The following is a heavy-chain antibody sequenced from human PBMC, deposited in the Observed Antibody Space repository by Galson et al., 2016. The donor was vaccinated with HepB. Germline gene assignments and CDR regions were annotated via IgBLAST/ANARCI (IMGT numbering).Heavy chain of an antibody. J-gene: IGHJ6*02. V-gene: IGHV3-23*01. Sequence: SLRLSCAASGLTFSNYAMSWVRQAPGKGLEWVSSISSRGGRTYYTDSVKGRFTVSRDNSKNTLYVQMNTLRAEDTAVYYCAKGFRPYRSGWERLFEHSYHYYGMDVWGQGTTVTVSS. CDR2: ISSRGGRT. D-gene: IGHD6-19*01. CDR3: AKGFRPYRSGWERLFEHSYHYYGMDV. CDR1: GLTFSNYA.